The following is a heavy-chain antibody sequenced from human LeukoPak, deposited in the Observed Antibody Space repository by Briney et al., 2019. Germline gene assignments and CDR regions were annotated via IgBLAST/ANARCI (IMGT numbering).Heavy chain of an antibody. D-gene: IGHD6-13*01. CDR3: ANLYSSSYIVSDY. CDR2: INPNSGGT. CDR1: GYTFTGYY. J-gene: IGHJ4*02. Sequence: ASVKVSCKASGYTFTGYYMYWVRQAPGQGLEWMGRINPNSGGTNYAQKFQGRVTMTRDTSISTAYMELSRLRSDDTAVYYCANLYSSSYIVSDYWGQGALVTVSS. V-gene: IGHV1-2*06.